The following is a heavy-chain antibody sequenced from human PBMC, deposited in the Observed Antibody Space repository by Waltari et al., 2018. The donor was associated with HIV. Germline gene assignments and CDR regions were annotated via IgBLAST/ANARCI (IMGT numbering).Heavy chain of an antibody. D-gene: IGHD2-2*01. Sequence: QAQLSQSGAEVKKPGASVKVSCKASGYTFTSYGISGVRQAPGQGLEWLGWISAYNGNTNYAQKHQGRGTMTTDTSTSTAYMDLRGLRSDDTAVYYCARVGCSSASCYSGWFDPWGQGTLVTVSS. CDR2: ISAYNGNT. CDR3: ARVGCSSASCYSGWFDP. CDR1: GYTFTSYG. V-gene: IGHV1-18*01. J-gene: IGHJ5*02.